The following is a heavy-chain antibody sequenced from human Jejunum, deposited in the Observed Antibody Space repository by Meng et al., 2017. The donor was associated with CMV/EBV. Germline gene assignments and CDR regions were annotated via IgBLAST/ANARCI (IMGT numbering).Heavy chain of an antibody. D-gene: IGHD1-26*01. CDR2: SNSDGSIT. CDR1: GFTFGRYW. V-gene: IGHV3-74*01. Sequence: SGFTFGRYWIHWVRQAPGKGLVWVSRSNSDGSITTYADSVKGRFTISRDNAKSTVYLQMNSLRAEDTAVYYCTKDSRENDFPVFDLWGRGTLVTVSS. J-gene: IGHJ2*01. CDR3: TKDSRENDFPVFDL.